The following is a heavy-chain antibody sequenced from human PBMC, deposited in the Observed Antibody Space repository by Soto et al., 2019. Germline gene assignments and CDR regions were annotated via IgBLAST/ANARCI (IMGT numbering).Heavy chain of an antibody. D-gene: IGHD4-17*01. CDR1: GFSFSDYG. J-gene: IGHJ4*02. Sequence: QVQLVESGAGVVQPGRSLRLSCAAFGFSFSDYGMHWVRQAPGKGLEWVAAIWYDGSHKYHADSVKDRFTISRDNSKNTLYLQMDSLRAEDTAVYYCARGATIERGERDFDYWGQGALVTVSS. CDR2: IWYDGSHK. CDR3: ARGATIERGERDFDY. V-gene: IGHV3-33*01.